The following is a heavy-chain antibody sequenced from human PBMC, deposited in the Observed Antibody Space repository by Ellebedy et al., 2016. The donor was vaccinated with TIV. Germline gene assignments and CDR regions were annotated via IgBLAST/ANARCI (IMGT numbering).Heavy chain of an antibody. J-gene: IGHJ6*02. CDR2: SSYDGAYA. D-gene: IGHD2-8*01. Sequence: GESLKISCKASGFTFRSFGMHWVRLSVGKGLEWVADSSYDGAYAHYADSVKGRFTCSRDNSKNTLYLQMNSLSAEDTAVYFCAKDRGSRDSVYPNGMDAWGQGITATVSS. V-gene: IGHV3-30*18. CDR1: GFTFRSFG. CDR3: AKDRGSRDSVYPNGMDA.